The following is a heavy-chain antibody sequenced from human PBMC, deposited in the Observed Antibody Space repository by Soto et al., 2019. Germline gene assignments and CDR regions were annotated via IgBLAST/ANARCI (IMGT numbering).Heavy chain of an antibody. CDR3: GRVLRTGIVVWDY. CDR1: GFTFDDYD. D-gene: IGHD3-22*01. CDR2: INWEASST. Sequence: EVQLVESGGGVIQPGGSLRLSCAASGFTFDDYDMSWVRQVPGKAPEWVCGINWEASSTSYADSVKGRFTISRDNAKNSLFLQMNSLRAEDTALYYCGRVLRTGIVVWDYWGQGTLVTVSS. J-gene: IGHJ4*02. V-gene: IGHV3-20*04.